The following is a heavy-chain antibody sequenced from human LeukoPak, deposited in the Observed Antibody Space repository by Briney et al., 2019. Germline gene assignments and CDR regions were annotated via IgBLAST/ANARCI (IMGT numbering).Heavy chain of an antibody. CDR1: GFTFSSYW. J-gene: IGHJ4*02. CDR3: ARGGDYKNDY. D-gene: IGHD4-17*01. Sequence: GGSLRLSCAASGFTFSSYWMHWVRQAPGKGLVWVSRINSDGSSTSYADSVKGRVTISRDNAKNTLCLQMNNLRAEDTAVYYCARGGDYKNDYWGQGTLVTVSS. CDR2: INSDGSST. V-gene: IGHV3-74*01.